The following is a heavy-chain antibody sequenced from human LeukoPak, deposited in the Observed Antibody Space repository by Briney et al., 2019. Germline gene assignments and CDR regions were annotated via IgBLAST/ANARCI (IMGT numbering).Heavy chain of an antibody. V-gene: IGHV3-74*01. CDR2: INTDGTVS. CDR3: ATKQWLAPPPDS. D-gene: IGHD6-19*01. J-gene: IGHJ4*02. CDR1: GFTFSKYW. Sequence: GSLRLSCAASGFTFSKYWMLWVRQAPGKGLESVSRINTDGTVSTYADSVKGRFTVSRDNADNTMFLQMNSVRDEDTAVYYCATKQWLAPPPDSWGQGTPVTVSS.